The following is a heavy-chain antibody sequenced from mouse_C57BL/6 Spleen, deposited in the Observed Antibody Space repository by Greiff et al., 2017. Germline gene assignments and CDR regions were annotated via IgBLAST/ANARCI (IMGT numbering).Heavy chain of an antibody. CDR1: GYTFTSYC. J-gene: IGHJ4*01. CDR2: IDPSDSYT. CDR3: GTETYFAMGG. V-gene: IGHV1-50*01. Sequence: QVQLQQPGAELVKPGASVKLSCKASGYTFTSYCMQWVKQRPGQGLEWIGEIDPSDSYTNYNQKFKGKATLTVDTSSSTAYMQLNNLTSEDSAVYYCGTETYFAMGGWGQGASVSV.